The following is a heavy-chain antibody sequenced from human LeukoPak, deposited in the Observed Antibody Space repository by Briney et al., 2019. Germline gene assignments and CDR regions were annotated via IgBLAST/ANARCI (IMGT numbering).Heavy chain of an antibody. V-gene: IGHV3-23*01. CDR3: ANGRTYYYGSGSYYPYYFDY. D-gene: IGHD3-10*01. CDR1: GFTFSSYA. J-gene: IGHJ4*02. CDR2: ISGSGGST. Sequence: GGSLRLSCAASGFTFSSYAMSWVRQAPGKGLEWVSAISGSGGSTYYADSAKGRFTISRDNSKNTLYLQMNSLRAEDTAVYYCANGRTYYYGSGSYYPYYFDYWGQGTLVTVSS.